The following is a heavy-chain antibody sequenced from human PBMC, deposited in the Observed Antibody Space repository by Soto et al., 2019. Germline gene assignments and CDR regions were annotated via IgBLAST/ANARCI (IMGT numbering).Heavy chain of an antibody. Sequence: SETLSLTCTVSGGSIISYYWSWIRQPPGKGLEWIGYIYYSGSTNYNPSLKSRVTISVDTSKNQFSLKLSSVTAADTAVYYCARSSSAGYIAARRFYYYGMDVWGQGTTVTVSS. D-gene: IGHD6-6*01. J-gene: IGHJ6*02. CDR2: IYYSGST. CDR3: ARSSSAGYIAARRFYYYGMDV. CDR1: GGSIISYY. V-gene: IGHV4-59*01.